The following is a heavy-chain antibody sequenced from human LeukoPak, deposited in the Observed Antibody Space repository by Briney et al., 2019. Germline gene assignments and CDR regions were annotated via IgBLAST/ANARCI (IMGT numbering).Heavy chain of an antibody. J-gene: IGHJ4*02. CDR3: ARDVDYYDSSSYTPFDY. CDR2: FDPEDGET. Sequence: ASVKVSCKVSGYTLTELSMHWVRQAPGKGLEWMGGFDPEDGETIYAQKLQGRVTMTTDTSTSTAYMELRSLRSDDTAVYYCARDVDYYDSSSYTPFDYWGQGTLVTVSS. D-gene: IGHD3-22*01. V-gene: IGHV1-24*01. CDR1: GYTLTELS.